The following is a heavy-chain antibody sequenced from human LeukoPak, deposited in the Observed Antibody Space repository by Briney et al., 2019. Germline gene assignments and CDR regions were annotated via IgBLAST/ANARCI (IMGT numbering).Heavy chain of an antibody. J-gene: IGHJ4*02. D-gene: IGHD3-16*02. V-gene: IGHV3-23*01. CDR2: ISGSGGST. CDR1: GFTFSSYA. Sequence: GGSLRLSCAASGFTFSSYAMSWVRQAPGKGLEWVSAISGSGGSTHYADSVKGRFTITRDNSKNTLYLQMNSLRAEDKAVDYCANDLRLVTLSWGQGTLVTVSS. CDR3: ANDLRLVTLS.